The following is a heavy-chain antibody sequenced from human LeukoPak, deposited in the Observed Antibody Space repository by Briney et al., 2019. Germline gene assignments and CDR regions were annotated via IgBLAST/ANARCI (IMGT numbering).Heavy chain of an antibody. CDR3: ARVRINDSSGYYYFGAFDY. Sequence: PSETLSLTCTVSGYSISSGYYWGWIRQPPGKGLEWIRIIYHSGSTYCNPSLKSRVTISVDTSKNQFSLKLSSVTAADTAVYYCARVRINDSSGYYYFGAFDYWGQGTLVTVSS. J-gene: IGHJ4*02. CDR1: GYSISSGYY. V-gene: IGHV4-38-2*02. D-gene: IGHD3-22*01. CDR2: IYHSGST.